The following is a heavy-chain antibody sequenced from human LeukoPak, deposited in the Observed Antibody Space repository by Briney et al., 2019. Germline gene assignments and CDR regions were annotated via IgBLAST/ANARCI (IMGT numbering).Heavy chain of an antibody. Sequence: PGGSLRLSCAASGFTFDDYAMHWVRQAPGKGLEWVSGISWNSGSIGYADSVKGRFTISRDNAENSLYLQMNSLRAEDTALYYCAKDSYCTNGACYLFDYWGQGTLVTVSS. CDR3: AKDSYCTNGACYLFDY. CDR2: ISWNSGSI. J-gene: IGHJ4*02. V-gene: IGHV3-9*01. D-gene: IGHD2-8*01. CDR1: GFTFDDYA.